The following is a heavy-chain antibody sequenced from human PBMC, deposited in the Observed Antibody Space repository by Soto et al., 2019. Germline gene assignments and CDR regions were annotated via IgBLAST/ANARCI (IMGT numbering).Heavy chain of an antibody. CDR2: ISGSGGST. Sequence: GGSLRLSCAASGFTFSSYAMSWVRQAPGKGLEWASAISGSGGSTYYADSVKGRFTISRDNSKNTLYLQMNSLRAEDTAVYYCAKSRGYCSSTSCLWGTYYYYGMDVWGQGTTVTVSS. CDR1: GFTFSSYA. D-gene: IGHD2-2*01. J-gene: IGHJ6*02. CDR3: AKSRGYCSSTSCLWGTYYYYGMDV. V-gene: IGHV3-23*01.